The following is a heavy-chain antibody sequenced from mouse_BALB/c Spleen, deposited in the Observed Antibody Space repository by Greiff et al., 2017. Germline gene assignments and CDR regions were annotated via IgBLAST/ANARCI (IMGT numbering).Heavy chain of an antibody. J-gene: IGHJ4*01. CDR2: IDPANGNT. D-gene: IGHD2-10*02. V-gene: IGHV14-3*02. CDR3: ARWGKYDAMDY. CDR1: GFNIKDTY. Sequence: EVQLQQSGAELVKPGASVKLSCTASGFNIKDTYMHWVKQRPEQGLEWIGRIDPANGNTKYDPKFQGKATITADTSSNTAYLQLSSLTSEDTAVYYCARWGKYDAMDYWGQGTSVTVSS.